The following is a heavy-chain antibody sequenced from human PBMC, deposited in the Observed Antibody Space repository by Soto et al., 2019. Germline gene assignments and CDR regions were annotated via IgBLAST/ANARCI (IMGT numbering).Heavy chain of an antibody. Sequence: EVQLLESGGGLVQPGGSLRLSCAASGFPFSSYAMSWVRQAPGQGLEWVSAISGSGRSTYYADSVKGRFTISRDNSKNTLYLQMNSLRAEDTAVYYCAKPPRCDGYNYVGFDYWGQGTLVTVSS. V-gene: IGHV3-23*01. CDR3: AKPPRCDGYNYVGFDY. J-gene: IGHJ4*02. D-gene: IGHD5-12*01. CDR1: GFPFSSYA. CDR2: ISGSGRST.